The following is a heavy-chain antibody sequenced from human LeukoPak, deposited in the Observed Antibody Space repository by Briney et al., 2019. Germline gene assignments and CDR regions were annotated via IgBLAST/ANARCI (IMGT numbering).Heavy chain of an antibody. V-gene: IGHV4-34*01. D-gene: IGHD3-22*01. CDR3: ASLTTADAFDI. J-gene: IGHJ3*02. Sequence: TSETLSLTCAVYGESFSGFFWSWIRQPPGKGLEWIGEINPSGSTNYNPSLKSRVTISVDTSKNQFSLKVSSVTAADTAVYYCASLTTADAFDIWGQGTMVTVSS. CDR2: INPSGST. CDR1: GESFSGFF.